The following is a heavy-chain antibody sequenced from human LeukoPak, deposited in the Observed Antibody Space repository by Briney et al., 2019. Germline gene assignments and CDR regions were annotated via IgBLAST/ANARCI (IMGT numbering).Heavy chain of an antibody. J-gene: IGHJ5*02. V-gene: IGHV3-53*01. CDR1: GFTVGSGR. Sequence: GGSLRLSCAASGFTVGSGRRMSWVRQAPGEGLEWISTIYNDDATNYGDSVKGRFTISRDNSRNTLDLQMNSLRVEDTAVYYCVRERFNNDYEAWGQGILVTVSS. CDR2: IYNDDAT. D-gene: IGHD3-22*01. CDR3: VRERFNNDYEA.